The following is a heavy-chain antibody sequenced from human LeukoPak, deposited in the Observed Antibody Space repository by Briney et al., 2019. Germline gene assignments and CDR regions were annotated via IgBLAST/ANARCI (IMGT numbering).Heavy chain of an antibody. D-gene: IGHD5-12*01. V-gene: IGHV4-59*03. CDR2: IYNSGST. CDR3: ARGDSGYDYYFDY. CDR1: GGSISIYY. Sequence: SETLSLTCTVSGGSISIYYWSWIRQSPGKGLEWIGYIYNSGSTNYNPSLKSRVTISVDTSKNQFSLKLTSVTAADTAVYYCARGDSGYDYYFDYWGQGTLVTVSS. J-gene: IGHJ4*02.